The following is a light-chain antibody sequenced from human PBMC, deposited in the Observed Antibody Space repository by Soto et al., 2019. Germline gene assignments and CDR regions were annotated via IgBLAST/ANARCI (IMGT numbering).Light chain of an antibody. CDR2: EAT. V-gene: IGLV2-23*01. CDR1: ISDVGSYNL. CDR3: CSYAGNSRT. Sequence: QSVLTQPASVSGSPGQSITISCTGSISDVGSYNLVSWYQHHPGKVPKVIIYEATKRPSGVSSRFSGSKSPNAASLTISGLQAEDEADYYCCSYAGNSRTFGRVTKVTVL. J-gene: IGLJ1*01.